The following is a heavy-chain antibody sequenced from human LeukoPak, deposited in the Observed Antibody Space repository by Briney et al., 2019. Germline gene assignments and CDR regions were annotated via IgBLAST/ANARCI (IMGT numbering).Heavy chain of an antibody. CDR1: GFTFSSYS. V-gene: IGHV3-48*01. CDR2: ISSSSSTI. D-gene: IGHD3-22*01. J-gene: IGHJ6*03. CDR3: ARGGSSGYYYYYYYMDV. Sequence: GGSLRLSCAASGFTFSSYSMNWVRQAPGKGLEWVSYISSSSSTIYYADSVKGRFTTSRDNAKNSLYLQMNSLRAEDTAVYYCARGGSSGYYYYYYYMDVWGKGTTVTVSS.